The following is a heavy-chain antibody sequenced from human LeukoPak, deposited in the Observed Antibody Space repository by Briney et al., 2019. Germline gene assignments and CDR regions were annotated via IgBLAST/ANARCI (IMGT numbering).Heavy chain of an antibody. V-gene: IGHV1-2*02. J-gene: IGHJ4*02. Sequence: ASVKVSCKASGYTFTGYYMHWVRQAPGQGLEWMGWINPNSGGTNYAQKFQGRVTMTRDTSISTAYMELSRLRSDDTAEYYCARDESVRADGYQSYWGQGTLVTVSS. D-gene: IGHD3-22*01. CDR2: INPNSGGT. CDR3: ARDESVRADGYQSY. CDR1: GYTFTGYY.